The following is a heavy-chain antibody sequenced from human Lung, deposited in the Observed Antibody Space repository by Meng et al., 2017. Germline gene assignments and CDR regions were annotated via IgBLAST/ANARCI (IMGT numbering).Heavy chain of an antibody. CDR2: IIPLFDTT. CDR1: GGTFSSSA. D-gene: IGHD3-22*01. CDR3: ARALGLTTMMTY. J-gene: IGHJ4*02. Sequence: QGQVVQSGAEVKKAGSSVKVACKASGGTFSSSAISWVRQAPGQGLEWMGGIIPLFDTTHYAQNFQGRVSITADESTRTAYMELSSLRSEDTAVYYCARALGLTTMMTYWGQGTLVTVSS. V-gene: IGHV1-69*01.